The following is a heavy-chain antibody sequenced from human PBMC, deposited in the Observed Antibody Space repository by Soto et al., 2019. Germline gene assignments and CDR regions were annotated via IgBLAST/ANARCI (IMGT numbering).Heavy chain of an antibody. CDR1: GGTFDAYT. V-gene: IGHV1-69*01. CDR3: ARLGTKAMDV. Sequence: QVQLVQSGAEVRKPGSSVRVSCKASGGTFDAYTITWVRQAPGQGLEWMGGIIPLFGTATYAQKFQGRVTITADESTPTAHMELSSLRSEDTAVYFCARLGTKAMDVWGQGTTVTISS. CDR2: IIPLFGTA. D-gene: IGHD2-2*01. J-gene: IGHJ6*02.